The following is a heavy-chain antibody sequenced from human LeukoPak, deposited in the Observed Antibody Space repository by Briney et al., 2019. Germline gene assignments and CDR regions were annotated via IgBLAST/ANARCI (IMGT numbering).Heavy chain of an antibody. CDR1: GFTFSSYA. V-gene: IGHV3-23*01. D-gene: IGHD2-2*01. Sequence: GGSLRLSCAASGFTFSSYAMTWVRQAPGKGLEWVSAISGSGGGTFYADSVKGRFTISRDNSKSTLYLQMNSLRVEDTAVYYCAKGPRVPDATYYFDYWGQGTLVTVSS. J-gene: IGHJ4*02. CDR3: AKGPRVPDATYYFDY. CDR2: ISGSGGGT.